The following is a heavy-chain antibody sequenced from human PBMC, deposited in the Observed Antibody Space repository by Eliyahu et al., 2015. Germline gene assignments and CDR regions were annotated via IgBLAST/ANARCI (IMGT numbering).Heavy chain of an antibody. CDR3: SRQRSLIASRYNFYHRGFDV. D-gene: IGHD1-20*01. Sequence: QLQLEESGPGVVRPSETXSPTCTVPCXSXRCVRXPWSGXRXSPGKGLEWMGRSGGNHLTPSLRSRVTISVDTARNQFSLRLRSVTAADTAIYYCSRQRSLIASRYNFYHRGFDVWGQGTTVIVSS. CDR1: CXSXRCVRXP. J-gene: IGHJ6*02. CDR2: SGGN. V-gene: IGHV4-39*01.